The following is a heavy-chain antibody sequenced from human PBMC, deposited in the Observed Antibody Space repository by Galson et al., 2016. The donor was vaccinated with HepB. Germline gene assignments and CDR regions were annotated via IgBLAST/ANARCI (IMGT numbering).Heavy chain of an antibody. J-gene: IGHJ4*02. CDR1: TVNFIRYW. D-gene: IGHD3-10*01. V-gene: IGHV5-10-1*01. CDR2: IDPSDSYT. Sequence: QSGAEVKKPGESLRISCQGSTVNFIRYWISWVRQMPGKGLEWMGRIDPSDSYTKYSPSFQGHVTFSLDKSISTAYLQWSSLKASGTAMYYCAIFYFDSGSYYTPDYWGQGTLVTVSS. CDR3: AIFYFDSGSYYTPDY.